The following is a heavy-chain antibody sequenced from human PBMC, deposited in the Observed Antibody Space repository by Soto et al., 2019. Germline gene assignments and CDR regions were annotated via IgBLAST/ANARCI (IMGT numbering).Heavy chain of an antibody. D-gene: IGHD3-3*01. CDR1: GFTCSRYW. CDR2: ASPDGTST. V-gene: IGHV3-74*01. J-gene: IGHJ5*02. Sequence: EVQLVESGGGLVQPGGSLRLSCAASGFTCSRYWMHWVLQAPGKGLEWVSRASPDGTSTSYADSVKGRFTISRDNAKNTLFMQMNSLRAEDTAIYYCTRQGSGDYCLFEPWGQGTLVTVSS. CDR3: TRQGSGDYCLFEP.